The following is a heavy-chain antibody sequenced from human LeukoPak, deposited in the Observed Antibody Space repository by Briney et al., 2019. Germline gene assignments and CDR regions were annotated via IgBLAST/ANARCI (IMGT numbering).Heavy chain of an antibody. Sequence: PSETLSLTCTVSGGSISSYYWSWIRQPAGKGLECIGRIYTSGRTNYNPSLKSRVTMSGDTSKNQFSLKLSSVTAADTAVYYCAVWSTTDVLDYWGQGTLVTVSS. V-gene: IGHV4-4*07. J-gene: IGHJ4*02. CDR2: IYTSGRT. CDR1: GGSISSYY. CDR3: AVWSTTDVLDY. D-gene: IGHD4-17*01.